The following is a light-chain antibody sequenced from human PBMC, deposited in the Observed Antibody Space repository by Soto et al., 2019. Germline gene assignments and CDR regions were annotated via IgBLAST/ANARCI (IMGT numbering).Light chain of an antibody. CDR1: QTITRW. V-gene: IGKV1-5*01. CDR2: DAS. Sequence: DIQMTQSPSTLSASVGARVPITCRASQTITRWMAWYQQKPGKAPKLLIYDASTLESGVPSRFSGSRSGTEFTLTISNLQPDDFATYYCQQYENYWTFGQGTKVDIK. J-gene: IGKJ1*01. CDR3: QQYENYWT.